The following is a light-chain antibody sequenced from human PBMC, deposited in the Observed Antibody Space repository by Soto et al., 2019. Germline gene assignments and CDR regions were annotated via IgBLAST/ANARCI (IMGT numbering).Light chain of an antibody. Sequence: QSVLTQAPSVSGAPGQRVTIYCTGSSSNIGAGKDVHWYQQLPGTAPKLLIYGSNNRPSGVPDRFSVSKSGTSASLAITGLQAEDEADYYCQSFDSDWSVVFGGGTKLTVL. V-gene: IGLV1-40*01. CDR1: SSNIGAGKD. CDR3: QSFDSDWSVV. J-gene: IGLJ3*02. CDR2: GSN.